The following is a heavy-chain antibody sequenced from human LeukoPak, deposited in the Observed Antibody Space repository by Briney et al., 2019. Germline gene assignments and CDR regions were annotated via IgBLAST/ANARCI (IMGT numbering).Heavy chain of an antibody. CDR3: ARDRYYYDSSGYVWFDP. V-gene: IGHV4-61*02. Sequence: PSQTLSLTCTVSGGSISSGSYYWSWIRQPAGKGLEWIGRIYTSESTNYNPSLKSRFTISVDTSKDQFSLKLSSVTAADTAVYYCARDRYYYDSSGYVWFDPWGQGTLVTVSS. J-gene: IGHJ5*02. D-gene: IGHD3-22*01. CDR2: IYTSEST. CDR1: GGSISSGSYY.